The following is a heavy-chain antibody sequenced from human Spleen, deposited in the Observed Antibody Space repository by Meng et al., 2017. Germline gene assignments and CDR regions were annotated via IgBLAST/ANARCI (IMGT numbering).Heavy chain of an antibody. V-gene: IGHV3-74*01. CDR1: GFTFSSYW. Sequence: GESLKISCAASGFTFSSYWMHWVRQAPGKGLVWVSRINSDGSSTIYADSVKGRFTISRDNAKNTLYLQMNSLRAEDTAVYYCASHFGSSGYDYFDYWGPGTLVTVSS. CDR3: ASHFGSSGYDYFDY. D-gene: IGHD3-22*01. J-gene: IGHJ4*02. CDR2: INSDGSST.